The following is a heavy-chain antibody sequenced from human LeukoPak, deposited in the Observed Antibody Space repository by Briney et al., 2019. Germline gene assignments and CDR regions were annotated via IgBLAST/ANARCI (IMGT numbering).Heavy chain of an antibody. Sequence: SVKVSCKASGYTFTRFGISWVRQAPGQGLEWMGWISAYNGDTNYAQKFQGRVTMTTDTSTRTAYMELRSLRSDDTAVYYCAREDIDHPFDYWGQGTLVTVSS. D-gene: IGHD2-15*01. CDR2: ISAYNGDT. J-gene: IGHJ4*02. CDR1: GYTFTRFG. V-gene: IGHV1-18*01. CDR3: AREDIDHPFDY.